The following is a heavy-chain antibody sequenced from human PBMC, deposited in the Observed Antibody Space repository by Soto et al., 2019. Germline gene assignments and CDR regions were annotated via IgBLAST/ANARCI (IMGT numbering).Heavy chain of an antibody. CDR3: ARRLALGHFYFDS. Sequence: PSETLSLTCTVSGGSISASGYYWGWIRQPPGQGLEYIGTFYYTGNTNYNPSLRSRVTISVDMSKNHLSLNLTSVTAADTAVYYCARRLALGHFYFDSWGQGTLVTVSS. CDR1: GGSISASGYY. CDR2: FYYTGNT. D-gene: IGHD5-12*01. J-gene: IGHJ4*02. V-gene: IGHV4-39*02.